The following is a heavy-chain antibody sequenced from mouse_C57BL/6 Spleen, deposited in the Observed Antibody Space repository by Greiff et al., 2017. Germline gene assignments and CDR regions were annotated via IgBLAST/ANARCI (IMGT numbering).Heavy chain of an antibody. CDR1: GFSLTSYG. CDR3: AKKGPYDYAMDY. V-gene: IGHV2-5*01. J-gene: IGHJ4*01. CDR2: IWRGGST. D-gene: IGHD6-5*01. Sequence: VMLVESGPGLVQPSQSLSITCTVSGFSLTSYGVHWVRQSPGKGLEWLGVIWRGGSTDYNAAFMSRLSITKDNSKSQVFFKMNSLQADDTAIYYCAKKGPYDYAMDYWGQGTSVTVSS.